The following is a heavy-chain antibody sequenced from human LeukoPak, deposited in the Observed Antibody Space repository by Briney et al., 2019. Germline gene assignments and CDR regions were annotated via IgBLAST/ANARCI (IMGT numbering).Heavy chain of an antibody. D-gene: IGHD1-26*01. CDR2: INVNSGGTNT. CDR1: GYTFTDYF. J-gene: IGHJ4*02. V-gene: IGHV1-2*06. CDR3: ARDLSSTSNWELDY. Sequence: GASVKVSCKASGYTFTDYFIHWVRQAPGQGPEWMGRINVNSGGTNTNYAQNFQGRVTMTRDTSISTAYMELSRLTSDDTAVYYCARDLSSTSNWELDYWGQGTLVTVSS.